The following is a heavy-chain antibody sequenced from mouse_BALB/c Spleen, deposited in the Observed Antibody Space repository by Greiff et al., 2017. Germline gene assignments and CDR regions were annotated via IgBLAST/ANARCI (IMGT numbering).Heavy chain of an antibody. Sequence: VQLQQSGPGLVKPSQSLSLTCTVTGYSITSDYAWNWIRQFPGNKLEWMGYISYSGSTSYNPSLKSRISITRDTSKNQFFLQLNSVTTEDTATYYCASQTAWFAYWGQGTTLTVSS. CDR3: ASQTAWFAY. J-gene: IGHJ2*01. CDR1: GYSITSDYA. V-gene: IGHV3-2*02. CDR2: ISYSGST. D-gene: IGHD2-2*01.